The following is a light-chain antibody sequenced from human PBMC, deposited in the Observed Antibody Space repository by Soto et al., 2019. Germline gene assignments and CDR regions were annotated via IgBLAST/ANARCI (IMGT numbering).Light chain of an antibody. CDR2: KAS. J-gene: IGKJ1*01. Sequence: DIQMTQSPSTLSASVGDRVTITGRASQSISSWLAWYQQKPGKAPKLLIYKASSLESGVPSRFSDSGAGTEFTLTIRSVQSDDFATYYCHQYNSYWTFGQGTTVDIK. CDR1: QSISSW. V-gene: IGKV1-5*03. CDR3: HQYNSYWT.